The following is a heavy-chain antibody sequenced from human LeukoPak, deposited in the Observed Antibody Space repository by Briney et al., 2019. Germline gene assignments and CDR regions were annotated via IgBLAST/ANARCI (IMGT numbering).Heavy chain of an antibody. CDR3: ARVVGAHAFDI. V-gene: IGHV3-21*01. J-gene: IGHJ3*02. D-gene: IGHD1-26*01. CDR2: ISSSSSYI. Sequence: GGSLRLSCAASGFTFSSYSMNWVRQAPGKGLEWVSSISSSSSYIYYADSVKGRFTISRDNAKNSLYLQMNSLRAEDTAVYYCARVVGAHAFDIWGQGTMVTVSS. CDR1: GFTFSSYS.